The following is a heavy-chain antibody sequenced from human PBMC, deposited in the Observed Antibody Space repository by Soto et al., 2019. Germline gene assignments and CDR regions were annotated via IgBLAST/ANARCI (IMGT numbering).Heavy chain of an antibody. CDR2: ISSSSSYT. D-gene: IGHD3-9*01. CDR3: ARIMRYFDWFPPDY. J-gene: IGHJ4*02. CDR1: GFTFSDYY. V-gene: IGHV3-11*03. Sequence: GGSLRLSCAASGFTFSDYYMSWIRQAPGKGLEWVSYISSSSSYTNYADSVKGRFTISRDNAKNSLYLQMNSLRAEDTAVYYCARIMRYFDWFPPDYWGQGTLVTVSS.